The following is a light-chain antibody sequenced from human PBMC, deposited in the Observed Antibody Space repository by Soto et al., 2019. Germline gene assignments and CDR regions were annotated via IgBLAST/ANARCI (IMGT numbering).Light chain of an antibody. CDR2: GDN. CDR1: TSNIGAPYD. V-gene: IGLV1-40*01. J-gene: IGLJ1*01. CDR3: QSYDISLHNYV. Sequence: QSVLTQPHSVSGAPGQRVSISCTGSTSNIGAPYDVHWYQHLPGTAPKLLIYGDNNRPSGVPDRFSGSKSGTSASLAITRLQAEDEADYYCQSYDISLHNYVFGTGTKVTV.